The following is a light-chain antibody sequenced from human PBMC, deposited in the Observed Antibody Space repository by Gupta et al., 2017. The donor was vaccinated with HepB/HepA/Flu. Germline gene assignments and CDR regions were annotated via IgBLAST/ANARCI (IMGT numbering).Light chain of an antibody. CDR1: SSDVGSYNR. CDR3: SSYKSSSTCGV. CDR2: EVS. Sequence: QSALTQPPSVSGSPGQSVTISCTGTSSDVGSYNRVSWYQQPPGTAPELMMYEVSNRPSGVPERFSGSKSGNTASLTISGLQAEDEADYYCSSYKSSSTCGVFGGGTKLTVL. V-gene: IGLV2-18*02. J-gene: IGLJ2*01.